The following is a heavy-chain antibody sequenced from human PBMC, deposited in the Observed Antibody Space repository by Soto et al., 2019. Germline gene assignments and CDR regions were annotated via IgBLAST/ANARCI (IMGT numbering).Heavy chain of an antibody. Sequence: QVHLVQSGAEVKKPGASVKVSCKASGYTFTSYGITWVRQAPGQGLEWMEWISAHNGNTDYAQKLQGTFIVTRDTSTSTAYMELRSLRSDDTAVYYWARGRYGDYWAQGALVTVSS. J-gene: IGHJ4*02. D-gene: IGHD1-1*01. V-gene: IGHV1-18*01. CDR1: GYTFTSYG. CDR3: ARGRYGDY. CDR2: ISAHNGNT.